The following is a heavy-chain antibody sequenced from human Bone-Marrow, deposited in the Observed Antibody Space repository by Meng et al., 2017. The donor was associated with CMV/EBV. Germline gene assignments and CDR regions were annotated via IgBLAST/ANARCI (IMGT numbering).Heavy chain of an antibody. CDR3: ARDSDIVVVVAASVVFPVPFVP. J-gene: IGHJ5*02. Sequence: ASVKVSCKASGYTFTGYYMHWVRQAPGQGLEWMGWINPNSGGTNYAQKFQGRVTMTRDTSISTAYMELSRLRSDDTAVYYCARDSDIVVVVAASVVFPVPFVPWGQRTLVTVSS. CDR2: INPNSGGT. V-gene: IGHV1-2*02. D-gene: IGHD2-15*01. CDR1: GYTFTGYY.